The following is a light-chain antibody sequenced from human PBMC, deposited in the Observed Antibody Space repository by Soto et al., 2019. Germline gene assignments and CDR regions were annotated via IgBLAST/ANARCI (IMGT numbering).Light chain of an antibody. CDR1: YSDVGGYNS. Sequence: QSVLTQSASVSRSPGQSITISCSGTYSDVGGYNSVSWYQQHPGKAPKLMIYDVSNRPSGVSNRFSGSKSGNTASLTISGLQAEDEADYYCSSYTTSTTRVFGGGTKLTVL. J-gene: IGLJ2*01. V-gene: IGLV2-14*01. CDR2: DVS. CDR3: SSYTTSTTRV.